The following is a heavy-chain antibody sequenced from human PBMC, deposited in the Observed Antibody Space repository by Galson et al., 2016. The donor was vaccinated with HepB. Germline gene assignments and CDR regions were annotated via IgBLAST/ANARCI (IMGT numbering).Heavy chain of an antibody. CDR1: GYTFMYYS. CDR2: INPIGGST. V-gene: IGHV1-46*01. CDR3: VRGAGWLHDRDC. J-gene: IGHJ4*02. D-gene: IGHD5-24*01. Sequence: SVKVSCKASGYTFMYYSMVWLRQAPGEGLEWMGRINPIGGSTTYARKFQDRATMTSDSSTSTFYMELSSLTSEDTGVYYCVRGAGWLHDRDCWGQGTLVTVSS.